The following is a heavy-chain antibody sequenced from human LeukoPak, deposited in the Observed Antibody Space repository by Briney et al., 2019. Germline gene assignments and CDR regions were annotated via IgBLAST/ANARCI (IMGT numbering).Heavy chain of an antibody. D-gene: IGHD2-2*01. Sequence: GGSLGLSCAASGFTFSRYWMNWVRQAPGKGLEWVANIQEDGSEKYYVNSVKGRFTISRDNAKNSLYLQMNSLRAEDTAVYYCARDNRDIVVVTAAMGDYYYYGMDVWGQGTTVIVSS. J-gene: IGHJ6*02. CDR3: ARDNRDIVVVTAAMGDYYYYGMDV. V-gene: IGHV3-7*05. CDR2: IQEDGSEK. CDR1: GFTFSRYW.